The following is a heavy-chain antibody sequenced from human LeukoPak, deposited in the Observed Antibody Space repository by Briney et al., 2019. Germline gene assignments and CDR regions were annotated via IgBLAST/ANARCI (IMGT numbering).Heavy chain of an antibody. Sequence: ASVKVSCKASGYTFTSYYMHWVRQAPGQGLEWMRIINPSGGSTSYAQKFQGRVTMTRDMSTSTVYMELSSLRSEDTAVYYCARTSREGPTPFDYWGQGTLVTVSS. J-gene: IGHJ4*02. CDR3: ARTSREGPTPFDY. V-gene: IGHV1-46*01. CDR2: INPSGGST. D-gene: IGHD1-26*01. CDR1: GYTFTSYY.